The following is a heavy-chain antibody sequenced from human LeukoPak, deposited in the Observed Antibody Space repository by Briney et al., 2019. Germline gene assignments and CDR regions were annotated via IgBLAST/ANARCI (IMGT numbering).Heavy chain of an antibody. J-gene: IGHJ6*02. D-gene: IGHD3-16*01. CDR2: INHNGNVN. V-gene: IGHV3-7*03. CDR1: GFTVSSNY. Sequence: PGGSLRLSCAASGFTVSSNYMSWVRQAPGKGLGWVASINHNGNVNYYVDSVKGRLTISRDNAKNSLYLQMSNLRAEDTAVYFCARGGGLDVWGQGATVTVSS. CDR3: ARGGGLDV.